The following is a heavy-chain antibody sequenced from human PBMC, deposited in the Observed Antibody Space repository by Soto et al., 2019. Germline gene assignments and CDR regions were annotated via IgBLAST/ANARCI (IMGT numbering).Heavy chain of an antibody. CDR3: ARGAGYCSGGSCYLYYYYYGMVV. V-gene: IGHV6-1*01. Sequence: PSQTLSLTCAISGDSVSSNIAAWNWIRQSPSRGLEWLGRTYYRPKWYNDYAVSVKSRITINPDTSKNQFSLQLNSVTPEDTAVYYCARGAGYCSGGSCYLYYYYYGMVVWGQGTTVTVSS. D-gene: IGHD2-15*01. CDR1: GDSVSSNIAA. CDR2: TYYRPKWYN. J-gene: IGHJ6*02.